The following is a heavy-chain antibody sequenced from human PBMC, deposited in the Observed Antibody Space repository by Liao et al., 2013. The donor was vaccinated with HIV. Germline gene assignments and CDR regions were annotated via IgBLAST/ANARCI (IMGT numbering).Heavy chain of an antibody. CDR1: GGSFSGYY. Sequence: QVQLQQWGAGLLKPSETLSLTCAVYGGSFSGYYWSWIRQPPGKGLEWIGEINHSGSTNYNPSLKSRVTISVDTSKNQFSLKLTSVTAADTAVYYCTRFGYFDGFDMWGQGTLFTVSS. V-gene: IGHV4-34*01. J-gene: IGHJ3*02. D-gene: IGHD3-10*01. CDR2: INHSGST. CDR3: TRFGYFDGFDM.